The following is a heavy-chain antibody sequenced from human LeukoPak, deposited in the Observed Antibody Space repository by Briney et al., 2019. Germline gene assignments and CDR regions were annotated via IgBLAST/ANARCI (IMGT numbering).Heavy chain of an antibody. CDR2: IIPIFGTA. D-gene: IGHD6-13*01. Sequence: SVKVSCKASGGTFSSYAISWVRPAPGQGLEWMGGIIPIFGTANYAQKFQGRVTITADESTSTAYMELSSLRSEDTAVYYCARDGTAAAGPNGGMDVWGKGTTVTVSS. J-gene: IGHJ6*04. CDR1: GGTFSSYA. V-gene: IGHV1-69*01. CDR3: ARDGTAAAGPNGGMDV.